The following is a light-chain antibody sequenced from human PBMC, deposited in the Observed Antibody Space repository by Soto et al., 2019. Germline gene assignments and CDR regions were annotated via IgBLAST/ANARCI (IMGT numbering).Light chain of an antibody. Sequence: QSALTQPASVSGSPGQSITISCTGTSSDIGAYNYVSWYQQHPGKAPKLMIYDVSNRPSGVSNRFSGSKSDNTASLAISGLQAEDEADYYYSSYTSSSIVVFGGGTKVTVL. CDR1: SSDIGAYNY. CDR2: DVS. CDR3: SSYTSSSIVV. V-gene: IGLV2-14*03. J-gene: IGLJ2*01.